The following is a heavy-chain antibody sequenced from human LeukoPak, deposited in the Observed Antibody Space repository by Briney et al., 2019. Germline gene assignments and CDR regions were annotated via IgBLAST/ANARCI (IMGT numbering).Heavy chain of an antibody. D-gene: IGHD3-22*01. CDR1: GLPFSSHG. Sequence: PGGSLRLSCAASGLPFSSHGINWVRQGPGKGREWVSGISGSGGSTYYADSVTGRFTISRDNSKNTLYLQMDSLRPEDTAVYYCAKGITMIVVVTEYFQHWGQGTLVTVSS. CDR3: AKGITMIVVVTEYFQH. J-gene: IGHJ1*01. V-gene: IGHV3-23*01. CDR2: ISGSGGST.